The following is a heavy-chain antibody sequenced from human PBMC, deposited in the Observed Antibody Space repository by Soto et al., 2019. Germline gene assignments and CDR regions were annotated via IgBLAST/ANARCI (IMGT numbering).Heavy chain of an antibody. V-gene: IGHV1-69*12. D-gene: IGHD2-15*01. CDR1: GGTFNSHT. Sequence: QVQLVQSGAEVKKPGSSVKVSCRAPGGTFNSHTISWVRQAPGQGLEWMGGIMPMFGVTNYARKFQGRLTMTAKQSPTTAQLEVSRLTSEDTAVYYWAGGGGTSSISPPRVGNHYYGLDVWGQGTTVIVSS. CDR2: IMPMFGVT. J-gene: IGHJ6*02. CDR3: AGGGGTSSISPPRVGNHYYGLDV.